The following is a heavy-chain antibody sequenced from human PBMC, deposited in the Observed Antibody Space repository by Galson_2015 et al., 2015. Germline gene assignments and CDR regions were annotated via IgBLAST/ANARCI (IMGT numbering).Heavy chain of an antibody. CDR1: GGTFSSYA. CDR2: IIPISRRV. J-gene: IGHJ6*02. V-gene: IGHV1-69*13. CDR3: ARPSDGVVVPAPNPGTKYYYYGMDV. D-gene: IGHD2-2*01. Sequence: SVKVSCKASGGTFSSYAISWVRQAPGQGLEWMGGIIPISRRVNYAQKFQGRVTITADESTSTAYMELSSLRSEDTAVYYCARPSDGVVVPAPNPGTKYYYYGMDVWGQGTTVTVSS.